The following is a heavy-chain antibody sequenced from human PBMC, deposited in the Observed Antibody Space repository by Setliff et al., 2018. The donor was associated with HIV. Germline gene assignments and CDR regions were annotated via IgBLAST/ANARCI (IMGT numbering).Heavy chain of an antibody. Sequence: ASVKVSCKAFGYTFSTNAIHWVRQAPGQRLEWMGIINPKSGVTSYAQNFRARVTMTRDTSSTTAYMELTSLTSDDTAVYFCARPGGSYGDYGWYLRFWGQGTLVTVSS. V-gene: IGHV1-2*02. CDR3: ARPGGSYGDYGWYLRF. D-gene: IGHD4-17*01. CDR2: INPKSGVT. CDR1: GYTFSTNA. J-gene: IGHJ4*02.